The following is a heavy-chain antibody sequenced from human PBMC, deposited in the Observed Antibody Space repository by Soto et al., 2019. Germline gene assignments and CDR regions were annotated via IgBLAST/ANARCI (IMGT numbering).Heavy chain of an antibody. CDR1: GGSISSGDYY. J-gene: IGHJ4*02. CDR2: IYYSGST. V-gene: IGHV4-30-4*01. D-gene: IGHD4-17*01. Sequence: SETLSLTCTVSGGSISSGDYYWSWIRQPPGKGLEWIGYIYYSGSTYYNPSLKSRVTISVDTSKNQFSLKLSSVTAADTAVYYCARDYGYGDYHFDYWGQGTLVTVSS. CDR3: ARDYGYGDYHFDY.